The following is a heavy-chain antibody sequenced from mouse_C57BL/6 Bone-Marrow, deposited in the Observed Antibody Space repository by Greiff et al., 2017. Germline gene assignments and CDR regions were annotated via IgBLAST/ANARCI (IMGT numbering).Heavy chain of an antibody. CDR2: IRSKSSNYAT. D-gene: IGHD1-1*01. V-gene: IGHV10-3*01. CDR3: VRGLLLRYYYAMDY. CDR1: GFTFNTYA. J-gene: IGHJ4*01. Sequence: DAGGGLVQPKGSLKLSCAASGFTFNTYAMHWVRQAPGKGLEWVARIRSKSSNYATYYADSVKDRFTISRDDSQSMLYLQMNNLKTEDTAMYYCVRGLLLRYYYAMDYWGQGTSVTVSS.